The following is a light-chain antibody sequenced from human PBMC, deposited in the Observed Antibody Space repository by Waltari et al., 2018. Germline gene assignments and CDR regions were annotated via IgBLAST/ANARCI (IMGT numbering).Light chain of an antibody. CDR3: QQYASSPWA. Sequence: EIVLTQSPGTLSLSPGERATLSCRASQTVTSNSVAWYRHKPGQAPKLVIYAASGRATGIPDRCSGSGSGTDFTLTISRLEPEDFAVYYCQQYASSPWAFGQGTKVEI. J-gene: IGKJ1*01. CDR1: QTVTSNS. V-gene: IGKV3-20*01. CDR2: AAS.